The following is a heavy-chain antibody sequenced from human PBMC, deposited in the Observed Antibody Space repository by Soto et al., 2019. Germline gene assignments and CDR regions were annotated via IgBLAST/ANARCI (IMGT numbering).Heavy chain of an antibody. J-gene: IGHJ4*02. CDR1: GASITGSSY. D-gene: IGHD2-8*02. CDR2: FSLSGTT. CDR3: ARGMTPPGAPAWYYFDS. V-gene: IGHV4-4*07. Sequence: QVQLQESGPGLMKPSETLSLTCTVSGASITGSSYWSWIRQPAGKGLEWIGRFSLSGTTNYNPSLMSRVTMSADVSKNQFSLRLTSVTAADTALYYCARGMTPPGAPAWYYFDSWGQGNLVNVSS.